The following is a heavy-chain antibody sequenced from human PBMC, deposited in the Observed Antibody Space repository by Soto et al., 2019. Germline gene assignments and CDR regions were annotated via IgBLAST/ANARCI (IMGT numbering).Heavy chain of an antibody. CDR3: ARDRGVVTSGSAYYFDY. CDR2: ISGYNGNT. CDR1: GYTFRSYG. Sequence: GPEVKKPGASVKVSCKATGYTFRSYGVTWVRQAPGQGLEWMGWISGYNGNTEYAQKLQGRVTMTTDTSTSTVYMVLRSLGSADTAVYYCARDRGVVTSGSAYYFDYWGQGTLVTVSS. J-gene: IGHJ4*02. D-gene: IGHD2-2*01. V-gene: IGHV1-18*01.